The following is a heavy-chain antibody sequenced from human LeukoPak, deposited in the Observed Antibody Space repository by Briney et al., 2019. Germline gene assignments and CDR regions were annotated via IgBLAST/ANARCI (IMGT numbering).Heavy chain of an antibody. J-gene: IGHJ6*03. CDR1: GFTFSSYA. CDR3: AKGGSGYDLPYYYMDV. D-gene: IGHD5-12*01. V-gene: IGHV3-23*01. CDR2: ISGSGGST. Sequence: GGSLRLFCAASGFTFSSYAMSWVRQAPGKGLEWVSAISGSGGSTYYADSVKGRFTISRDNSKNTLYLQMNSLRAEDTAVYYCAKGGSGYDLPYYYMDVWGKGTTVTVSS.